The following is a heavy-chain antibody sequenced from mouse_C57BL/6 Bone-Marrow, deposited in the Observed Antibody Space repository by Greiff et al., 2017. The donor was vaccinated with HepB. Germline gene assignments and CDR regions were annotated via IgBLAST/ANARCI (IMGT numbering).Heavy chain of an antibody. J-gene: IGHJ4*01. CDR2: YPGSGNTY. D-gene: IGHD1-3*01. V-gene: IGHV1-83*01. Sequence: VQLQQSGPELVKPGASVKMSCKASGYTFTDYYMHWVKQKPGKGLEWIGEIYPGSGNTYYNEKFKGKATLTADTSSSTAYMQLSSLTSEDSAVYFCEREGQSKGGYYAMDYWGQGTSVTVFS. CDR3: REGQSKGGYYAMDY. CDR1: YTFTDYYM.